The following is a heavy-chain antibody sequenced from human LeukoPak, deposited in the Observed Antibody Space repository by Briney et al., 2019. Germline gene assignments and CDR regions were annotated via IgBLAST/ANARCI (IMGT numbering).Heavy chain of an antibody. D-gene: IGHD3-10*01. V-gene: IGHV1-2*02. CDR3: ARDGNLWFGELDWGNYYMDV. J-gene: IGHJ6*03. CDR1: GYTFTGYF. Sequence: ASVKVSFKASGYTFTGYFMHWVRQAPGQGLEWMGWINGNSGGTNYAQKFQGRVTMTQDTSIITAYMELSSLRSDDTAVYYCARDGNLWFGELDWGNYYMDVWGKGTTVTVSS. CDR2: INGNSGGT.